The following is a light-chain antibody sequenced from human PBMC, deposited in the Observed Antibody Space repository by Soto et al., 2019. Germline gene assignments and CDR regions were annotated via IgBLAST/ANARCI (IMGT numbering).Light chain of an antibody. CDR2: GAS. CDR3: QKRSNWPPVT. Sequence: EIVLTQSPGTLSLSPGERATLSCRASQSISSPYLAWYQQKPGQAPRLLIDGASSRATGVPDRFSGSGSGTDFTLTISRLEPEDFGVYYCQKRSNWPPVTFGGGTKVDIK. V-gene: IGKV3D-20*02. CDR1: QSISSPY. J-gene: IGKJ4*01.